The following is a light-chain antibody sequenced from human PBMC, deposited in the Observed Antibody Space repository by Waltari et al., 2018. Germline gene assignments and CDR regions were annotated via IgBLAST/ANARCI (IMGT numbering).Light chain of an antibody. J-gene: IGLJ1*01. CDR1: SSKIGNNY. V-gene: IGLV1-51*02. CDR3: ETWDASLGGI. Sequence: QSVLTQPPSVSVAPGQTVTISCSADSSKIGNNYVSWYQHFPGTAPKLLIYENNRRPSGIPDRFSGSKSGTSATLGITGLQTGDEADYYCETWDASLGGIFGTGTKVTVL. CDR2: ENN.